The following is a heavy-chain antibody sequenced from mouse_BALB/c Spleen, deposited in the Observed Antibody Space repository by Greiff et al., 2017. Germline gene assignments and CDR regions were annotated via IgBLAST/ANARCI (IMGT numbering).Heavy chain of an antibody. CDR3: ARDLPLFAY. CDR2: IRNKANGYTT. D-gene: IGHD5-5*01. J-gene: IGHJ3*01. Sequence: EVMLVESGGGLVQPGGSLRLSCATSGFTFTDYYMSWVRQPPGKALEWLGFIRNKANGYTTEYSASVKGRFTISRDNSQSILYLQMNTLRAEDSATYYCARDLPLFAYWGQGTLVTVSA. CDR1: GFTFTDYY. V-gene: IGHV7-3*02.